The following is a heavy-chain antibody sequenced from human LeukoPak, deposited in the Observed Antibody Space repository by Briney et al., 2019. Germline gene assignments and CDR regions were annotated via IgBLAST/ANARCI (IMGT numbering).Heavy chain of an antibody. CDR1: GFTFSSYG. J-gene: IGHJ4*02. V-gene: IGHV3-23*01. Sequence: GGSLRLSCAASGFTFSSYGMSWVRQAPGKGLEWVSTISSGGGSTYYTDSTKGRFTISRDNSKNTLYLQMNSLRADDTAVYYCAKDLGLERRLLDSWGQGTLVIVSS. CDR2: ISSGGGST. D-gene: IGHD1-1*01. CDR3: AKDLGLERRLLDS.